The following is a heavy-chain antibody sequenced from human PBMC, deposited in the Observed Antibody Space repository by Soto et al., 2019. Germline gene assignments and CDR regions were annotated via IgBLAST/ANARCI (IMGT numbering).Heavy chain of an antibody. Sequence: PGGSLRLSCAASGFTFSNAWMSWVRQAPGKGLEWVGRIKSKTDGGTTDYAAPVKGRFTISRDDSKNTLYLQMNSLKTEDTAVYYCTTDRNVLLWFGELSVDYWGQGTLVTVSS. CDR3: TTDRNVLLWFGELSVDY. CDR1: GFTFSNAW. V-gene: IGHV3-15*01. J-gene: IGHJ4*02. CDR2: IKSKTDGGTT. D-gene: IGHD3-10*01.